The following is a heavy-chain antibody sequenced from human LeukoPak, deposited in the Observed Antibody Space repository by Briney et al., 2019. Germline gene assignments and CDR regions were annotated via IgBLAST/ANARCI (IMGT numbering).Heavy chain of an antibody. V-gene: IGHV4-59*01. CDR1: GGSISSYY. J-gene: IGHJ4*02. CDR3: AKIPERWLQSSRGIDY. D-gene: IGHD5-12*01. Sequence: PSETLSLTCTVSGGSISSYYWSWIRQPPGKGLEWIGYIYYSGSTNYNPSLKSRVTISVDTSKNQFSLKLSSVTAADTAVYYCAKIPERWLQSSRGIDYWGQGTLVTVSS. CDR2: IYYSGST.